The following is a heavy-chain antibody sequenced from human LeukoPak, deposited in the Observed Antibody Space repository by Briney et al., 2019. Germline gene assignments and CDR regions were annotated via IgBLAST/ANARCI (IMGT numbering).Heavy chain of an antibody. J-gene: IGHJ4*02. CDR3: VCGWYVDY. CDR2: INDNGGTT. CDR1: GFTFSSYA. Sequence: GGSLRLSCAASGFTFSSYAMSWVRQAPGKGLEWVSTINDNGGTTYYADSVKGRFTISRGNSKNTLYLQMNGLRAEDTAVYYCVCGWYVDYWGQGTLVTVSS. D-gene: IGHD6-19*01. V-gene: IGHV3-23*01.